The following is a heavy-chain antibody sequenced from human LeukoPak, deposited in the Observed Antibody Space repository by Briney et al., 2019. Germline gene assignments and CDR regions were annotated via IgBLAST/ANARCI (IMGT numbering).Heavy chain of an antibody. J-gene: IGHJ6*03. D-gene: IGHD5-18*01. Sequence: VASVKVSCKASGYTFTRYGISWVRQAPGQGLEWMGWISAYNGNTNYAQKLQGRVTMTTDTSTSTAYMELRSLRSDDTAVYYCARGGYSYGYYYYYYMDVWGKGTTVTVSS. CDR2: ISAYNGNT. V-gene: IGHV1-18*01. CDR1: GYTFTRYG. CDR3: ARGGYSYGYYYYYYMDV.